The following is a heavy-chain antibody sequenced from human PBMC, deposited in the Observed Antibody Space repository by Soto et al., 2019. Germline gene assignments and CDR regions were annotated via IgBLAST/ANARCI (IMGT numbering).Heavy chain of an antibody. D-gene: IGHD2-15*01. J-gene: IGHJ4*02. CDR1: GFTFSRYA. CDR3: AKDGSQLYCSGGSCYLGYPQLFDY. CDR2: ISGSGGST. Sequence: PGGALRLSCAASGFTFSRYAMSWVRQAPGKGLEWVSAISGSGGSTYYADSVKGRFTISRDNSKNTLYLQMNSLRAEDTAVYYCAKDGSQLYCSGGSCYLGYPQLFDYWGQGTLVTVSS. V-gene: IGHV3-23*01.